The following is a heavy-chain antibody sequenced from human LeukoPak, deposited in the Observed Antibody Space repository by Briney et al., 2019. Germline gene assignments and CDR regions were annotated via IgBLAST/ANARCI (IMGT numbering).Heavy chain of an antibody. CDR3: TTDLGTYYHGSQRLIPIDY. D-gene: IGHD3-10*01. J-gene: IGHJ4*02. CDR1: GFTFTNAW. V-gene: IGHV3-15*01. CDR2: IKSKPDGETT. Sequence: PGGSLRLSCVDSGFTFTNAWMSWVRQAPGKGLEWIGRIKSKPDGETTNYAGPVRGRFTISRDDSKSAVYLQMNSLKIEDTAVYYCTTDLGTYYHGSQRLIPIDYWGQGTLVTVSS.